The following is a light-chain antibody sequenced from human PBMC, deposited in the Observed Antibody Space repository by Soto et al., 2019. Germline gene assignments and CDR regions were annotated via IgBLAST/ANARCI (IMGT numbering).Light chain of an antibody. Sequence: EIVMTQSPATLSVSPGERATLSCRASQSVSSSFAWYQQKPGQAPRLLIYGASTRATGVPIRFSGSGSGTEFTLTISSLRSEDFAVYYCHHYNHWPPAFTFGPGTRVDL. J-gene: IGKJ3*01. CDR1: QSVSSS. CDR2: GAS. CDR3: HHYNHWPPAFT. V-gene: IGKV3-15*01.